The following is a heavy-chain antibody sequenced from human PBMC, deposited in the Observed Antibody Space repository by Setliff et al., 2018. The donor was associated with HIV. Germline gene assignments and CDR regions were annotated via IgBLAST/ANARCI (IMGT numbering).Heavy chain of an antibody. CDR1: GYTFTSYY. CDR2: INPSGGST. D-gene: IGHD6-13*01. J-gene: IGHJ6*02. CDR3: ARGYSAAGTLYYCGMDV. V-gene: IGHV1-46*01. Sequence: ASVKVSCKASGYTFTSYYMHWVRQAPGQGLEWMGIINPSGGSTSYAQKFQGRVTMTRDTSTSTVYMELSSLRSDDTAVYYCARGYSAAGTLYYCGMDVWGQGTTVTVSS.